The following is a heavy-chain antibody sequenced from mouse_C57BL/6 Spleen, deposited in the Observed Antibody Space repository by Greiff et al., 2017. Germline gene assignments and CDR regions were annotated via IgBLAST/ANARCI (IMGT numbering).Heavy chain of an antibody. CDR3: ARSRGWLRYFDV. Sequence: QVQLQQPGAELVRPGSSVKLSCKASGYTFTSYWMHWVKQRPIQGLEWIGNIDPSDSETHYNQKFKDKATWTVDKSSSTAYMQLSSLTSEDSAVYYCARSRGWLRYFDVWGTGTTVTVSS. D-gene: IGHD2-3*01. J-gene: IGHJ1*03. V-gene: IGHV1-52*01. CDR2: IDPSDSET. CDR1: GYTFTSYW.